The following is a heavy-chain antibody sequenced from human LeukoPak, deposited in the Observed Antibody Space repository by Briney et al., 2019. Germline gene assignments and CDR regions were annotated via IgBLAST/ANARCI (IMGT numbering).Heavy chain of an antibody. J-gene: IGHJ5*02. CDR2: INHSGST. D-gene: IGHD5-24*01. CDR1: GGSFSGYY. CDR3: ASWMAPPRFNWFDP. V-gene: IGHV4-34*01. Sequence: PSETLSLTCAVYGGSFSGYYWSWIRQPPGKGLEWIGEINHSGSTKYNPSLKSRVTISVDTSKNQFSLKLSSVSAADTAVYYCASWMAPPRFNWFDPWGQGTLVIVSS.